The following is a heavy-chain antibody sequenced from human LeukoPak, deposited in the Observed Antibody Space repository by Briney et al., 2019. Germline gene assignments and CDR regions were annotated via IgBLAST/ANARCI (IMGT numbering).Heavy chain of an antibody. J-gene: IGHJ4*02. V-gene: IGHV4-59*08. CDR2: IYYSGST. D-gene: IGHD7-27*01. CDR3: ARRGSNWGYYFDY. CDR1: GGSISSYY. Sequence: SETLSLTCTVSGGSISSYYWSWIRQPPGKGLEWIGYIYYSGSTNYNPSLKSRVTISVDTSKNQFSLKLSSVTAADTAVYYCARRGSNWGYYFDYWGQGTLVTVST.